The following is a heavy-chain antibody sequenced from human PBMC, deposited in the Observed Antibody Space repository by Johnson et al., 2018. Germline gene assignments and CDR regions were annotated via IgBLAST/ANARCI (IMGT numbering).Heavy chain of an antibody. CDR3: ASSLEAQAFDS. V-gene: IGHV3-30*03. CDR2: ISHDGSNK. D-gene: IGHD1-1*01. Sequence: QVQLVESGGGVVQPGRSLRLSCAASGFSFSSYGMHWVRQAPGKGLEWVASISHDGSNKYYVESMKGRFTISRDNTKNTLYLQMNSLRGEETSVYPCASSLEAQAFDSWGQVTMVTVAS. CDR1: GFSFSSYG. J-gene: IGHJ3*02.